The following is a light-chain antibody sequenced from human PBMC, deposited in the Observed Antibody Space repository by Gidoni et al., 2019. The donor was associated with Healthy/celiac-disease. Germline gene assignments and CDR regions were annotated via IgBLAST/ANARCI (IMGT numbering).Light chain of an antibody. CDR2: AAS. V-gene: IGKV1-39*01. Sequence: DIQMTQSPSSLSASVGDRVTINCRASQSISSYLNWYQQKPGKAPKLLIYAASSLQSGFPSRFSGSGSGTDFTLTISSLQPEDFATYYCQQSYSTPYTFGQGTKLEIK. CDR1: QSISSY. J-gene: IGKJ2*01. CDR3: QQSYSTPYT.